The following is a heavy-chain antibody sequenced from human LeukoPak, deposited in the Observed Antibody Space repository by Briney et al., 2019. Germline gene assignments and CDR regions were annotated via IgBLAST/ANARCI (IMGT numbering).Heavy chain of an antibody. CDR3: ASVRRGFGDLSKYYSYYYMDV. Sequence: SETLSLTCAVYGGSFSGYYWSWIRQPPGKGLEWIGSIYYSGSTYYNPSLKSRVTISVDTSKNQSSLKLSPVTAADTAVYYCASVRRGFGDLSKYYSYYYMDVWGKGTTVTISS. CDR1: GGSFSGYY. D-gene: IGHD3-10*01. V-gene: IGHV4-34*01. CDR2: IYYSGST. J-gene: IGHJ6*03.